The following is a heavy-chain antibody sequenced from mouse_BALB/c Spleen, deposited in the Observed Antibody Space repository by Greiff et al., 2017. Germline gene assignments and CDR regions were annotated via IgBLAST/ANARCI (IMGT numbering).Heavy chain of an antibody. CDR1: GFSLTSYG. V-gene: IGHV2-2*02. Sequence: VQLVESGPGLVQPSQSLSITCTVSGFSLTSYGVHWVRQSPGKGLEWLGVIWSGGSTDYNAAFISRLSISKDNSKSQVFFKMNSLQANDTAIYYCARKAGNYPYYYAMDYWGQGTSVTVSA. CDR3: ARKAGNYPYYYAMDY. D-gene: IGHD2-1*01. CDR2: IWSGGST. J-gene: IGHJ4*01.